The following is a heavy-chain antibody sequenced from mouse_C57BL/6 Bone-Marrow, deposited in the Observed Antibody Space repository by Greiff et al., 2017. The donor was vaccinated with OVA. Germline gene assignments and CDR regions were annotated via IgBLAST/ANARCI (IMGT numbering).Heavy chain of an antibody. D-gene: IGHD1-1*01. CDR2: INPSNGGT. CDR1: GYTFTSYW. V-gene: IGHV1-53*01. CDR3: ARFPLLRSKCYAMDY. J-gene: IGHJ4*01. Sequence: QVQLQQPGTELVKPGASVKLSCKASGYTFTSYWMHWVKQRPGQGLEWIGNINPSNGGTNYNEKFKSKATLTVDKSSSTAYMQLSSLTSEDSAVYYCARFPLLRSKCYAMDYWGQGTSVTVSS.